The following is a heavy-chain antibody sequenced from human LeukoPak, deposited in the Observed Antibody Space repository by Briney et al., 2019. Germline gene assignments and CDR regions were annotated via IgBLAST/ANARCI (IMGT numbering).Heavy chain of an antibody. D-gene: IGHD3-22*01. V-gene: IGHV1-2*06. Sequence: ASVNVSCKASGYTFTGYYMHWVRQAPGQGLEWMGRINPNSGGTNYAQKFQGRVTMTRDTSISTAYMELSRLRSDDTAVYYCARGDYYDSSGYYYVLFDYWGQGTLVTVSS. J-gene: IGHJ4*02. CDR1: GYTFTGYY. CDR3: ARGDYYDSSGYYYVLFDY. CDR2: INPNSGGT.